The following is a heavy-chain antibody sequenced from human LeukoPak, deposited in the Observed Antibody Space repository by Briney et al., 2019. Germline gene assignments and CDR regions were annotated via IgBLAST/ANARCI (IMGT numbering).Heavy chain of an antibody. D-gene: IGHD4-17*01. Sequence: ASVKVSCKASGGTFSSYAISWVRQAPGQGLEWMGWINPNSGGTNYAQKFQGRVTMTRDTSISTAYMELSRLRSDDTAVYYCARGSNYGYYYYMDVWGKGTTVTVSS. J-gene: IGHJ6*03. CDR2: INPNSGGT. V-gene: IGHV1-2*02. CDR1: GGTFSSYA. CDR3: ARGSNYGYYYYMDV.